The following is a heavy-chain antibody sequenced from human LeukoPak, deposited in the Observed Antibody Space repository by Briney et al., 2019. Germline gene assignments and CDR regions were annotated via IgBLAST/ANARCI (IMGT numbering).Heavy chain of an antibody. Sequence: SETLSLTCTVSGGSISSYYWSWIRQPPGKGLEWIGYIYYSGSTNYNPSLKSRVTISVDTFKNQFSLKLSSVTAADTAVYYCARDDSSGYHAFDIWGQGTMVTVSS. V-gene: IGHV4-59*01. CDR2: IYYSGST. CDR1: GGSISSYY. J-gene: IGHJ3*02. D-gene: IGHD3-22*01. CDR3: ARDDSSGYHAFDI.